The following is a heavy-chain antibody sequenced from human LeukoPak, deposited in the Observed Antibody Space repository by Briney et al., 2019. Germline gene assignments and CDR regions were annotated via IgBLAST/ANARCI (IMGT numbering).Heavy chain of an antibody. CDR2: IYHSGST. Sequence: PSGTLSLTCAVSGGSLSSSNWWSWVRQPPGKGLEWIGEIYHSGSTNYNPPLKSRVAISVDKFKNQFSLKLSCVAAADTAVYYCARARDQLWLEFAFDIWGQGTMVTVSS. CDR1: GGSLSSSNW. D-gene: IGHD5-18*01. J-gene: IGHJ3*02. V-gene: IGHV4-4*02. CDR3: ARARDQLWLEFAFDI.